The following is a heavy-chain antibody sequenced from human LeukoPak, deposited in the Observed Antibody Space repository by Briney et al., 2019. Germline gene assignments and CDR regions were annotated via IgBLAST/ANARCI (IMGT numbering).Heavy chain of an antibody. CDR2: IYTSGST. V-gene: IGHV4-4*09. CDR3: ARRLGGVAAAGLYYYYYMDV. Sequence: SETLSLTCTVSGGSISSYYWSWIRQPPGKGLEWIGYIYTSGSTNYNPSLKSRVTISVDTSKNQFSLKLSSVTAADTAVYYCARRLGGVAAAGLYYYYYMDVWGKGTTVTVSS. D-gene: IGHD6-13*01. CDR1: GGSISSYY. J-gene: IGHJ6*03.